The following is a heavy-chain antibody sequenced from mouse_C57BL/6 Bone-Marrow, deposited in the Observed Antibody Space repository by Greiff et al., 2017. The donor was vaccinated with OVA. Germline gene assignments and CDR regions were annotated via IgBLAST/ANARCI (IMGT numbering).Heavy chain of an antibody. V-gene: IGHV1-31*01. CDR1: GYSFTGYY. Sequence: EVMLVESGPELVKPGASVKISCKASGYSFTGYYMHWVKQSHGNILDWIGYIYPYNGVSSYNQKFKGKATLTVDKSSSTAYMELRSLTSEDSAVYFCATDAGDDYDYAMDYWGQGTSVTVSS. CDR3: ATDAGDDYDYAMDY. D-gene: IGHD2-4*01. J-gene: IGHJ4*01. CDR2: IYPYNGVS.